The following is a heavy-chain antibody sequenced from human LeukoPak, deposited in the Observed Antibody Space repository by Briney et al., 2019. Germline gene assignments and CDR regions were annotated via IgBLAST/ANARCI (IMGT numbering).Heavy chain of an antibody. CDR2: IYYSGST. D-gene: IGHD6-13*01. Sequence: ASETLSLTCTVSGGSISSYYWSWIRQPPGKGLEWIGYIYYSGSTNYNPSLKSRVTISVDTSKNQFSLKLSSVTAADTAVYYCAREGSSWYSADYWGQGILVTVSS. CDR3: AREGSSWYSADY. CDR1: GGSISSYY. J-gene: IGHJ4*02. V-gene: IGHV4-59*01.